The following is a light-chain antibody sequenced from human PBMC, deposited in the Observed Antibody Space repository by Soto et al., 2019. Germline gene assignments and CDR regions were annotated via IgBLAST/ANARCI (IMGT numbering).Light chain of an antibody. Sequence: QSALTQPASVSGSPGQSITISCTGTSSDVGGYNYVSWYQQHPGKAPKLMIYDVSNRPSGVSNRFSGSKSGNTASLTISGLEDEDEADYYCSSYTGSSTVVLGGGTKLTVL. V-gene: IGLV2-14*01. J-gene: IGLJ2*01. CDR2: DVS. CDR3: SSYTGSSTVV. CDR1: SSDVGGYNY.